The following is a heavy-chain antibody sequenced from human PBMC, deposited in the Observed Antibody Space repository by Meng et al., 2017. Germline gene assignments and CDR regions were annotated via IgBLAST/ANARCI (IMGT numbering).Heavy chain of an antibody. CDR3: ARVGLKLGPSRGSWYFDL. J-gene: IGHJ2*01. D-gene: IGHD7-27*01. CDR2: ISAYNGNP. Sequence: QVRRVQAGAEVKEPGASVEVSCKASGYNFTSYGISWVRQAPGQGLEWMGWISAYNGNPNYAQKLQGRVTMTTDTSTSTAYMELRSLRPDYTAVYYCARVGLKLGPSRGSWYFDLWGRGTLVTVSS. V-gene: IGHV1-18*01. CDR1: GYNFTSYG.